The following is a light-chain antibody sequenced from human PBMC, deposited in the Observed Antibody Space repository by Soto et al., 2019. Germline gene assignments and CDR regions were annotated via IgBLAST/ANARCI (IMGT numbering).Light chain of an antibody. CDR2: DAS. CDR3: QPCRNWPLT. Sequence: EIVMTQSPATLSASPGEGATLSCKAGQNVYNNLAWYQQRPGQPPRLLIYDASTRATVISARFSGSGSGTEFNLTISRLQSEDFAVDCCQPCRNWPLTFGGGTKLESK. CDR1: QNVYNN. V-gene: IGKV3-15*01. J-gene: IGKJ4*01.